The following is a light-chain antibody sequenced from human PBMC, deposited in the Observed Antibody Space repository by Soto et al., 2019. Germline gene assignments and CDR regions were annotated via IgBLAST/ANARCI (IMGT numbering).Light chain of an antibody. Sequence: EIVLTDSPCTLSLSPLERASVSFMSSQSVSGSYLAWYQQKPGQAPSVLIYGASGRATGIPDRFSGSGSGTDFTFIISRLEPEDFAVYYCQQYGSSPWTFGQGTKVDI. J-gene: IGKJ1*01. CDR1: QSVSGSY. CDR2: GAS. V-gene: IGKV3-20*01. CDR3: QQYGSSPWT.